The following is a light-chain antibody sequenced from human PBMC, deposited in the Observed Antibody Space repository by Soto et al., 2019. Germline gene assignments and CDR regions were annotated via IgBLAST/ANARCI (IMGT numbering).Light chain of an antibody. CDR1: SSDVGGYNY. CDR2: GVT. V-gene: IGLV2-14*01. Sequence: QSVLTQPASVSGSPGQSITISCTGTSSDVGGYNYVSWYQQHPGKAPKLMIYGVTNRPSGVSNRFSGSKSGNTASLTISGLKAEDEDDYYCSSYTSSTTLSVVFGGGTKVTVL. J-gene: IGLJ2*01. CDR3: SSYTSSTTLSVV.